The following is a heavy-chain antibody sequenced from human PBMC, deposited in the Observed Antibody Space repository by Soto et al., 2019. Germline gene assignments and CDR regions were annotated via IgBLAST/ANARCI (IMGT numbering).Heavy chain of an antibody. CDR3: ARSQGSTASLEIYYYYFYGMDA. V-gene: IGHV1-69*01. Sequence: QVQLVQSGAEVKKPGSSVKVSCKASGGTFSSYAISWVRQAPGQGLEWLGGIIPISETTNSAQKFQGRVTSTVDESTSTGDRELSSLRSEDTAVYYCARSQGSTASLEIYYYYFYGMDAWGQGTTV. J-gene: IGHJ6*02. CDR2: IIPISETT. CDR1: GGTFSSYA. D-gene: IGHD3-10*01.